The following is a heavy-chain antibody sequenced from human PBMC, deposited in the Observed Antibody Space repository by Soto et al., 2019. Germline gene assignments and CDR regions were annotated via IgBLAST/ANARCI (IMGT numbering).Heavy chain of an antibody. V-gene: IGHV5-51*01. D-gene: IGHD2-2*01. J-gene: IGHJ5*02. CDR3: ARLQGDGSSNTCYANWFDP. Sequence: GESLKISCQGSGYSFTDSWIGWVRQMPGKGLEWVGVVYPGDSDTTYSPSFQGQVTISADKSISTAYLQWSSLKASDTAMYYCARLQGDGSSNTCYANWFDPWGQGTLVTVSS. CDR1: GYSFTDSW. CDR2: VYPGDSDT.